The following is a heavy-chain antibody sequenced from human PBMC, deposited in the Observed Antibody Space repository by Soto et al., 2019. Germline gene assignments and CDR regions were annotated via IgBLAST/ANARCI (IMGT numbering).Heavy chain of an antibody. V-gene: IGHV3-7*04. CDR3: ARVENYAFDF. J-gene: IGHJ4*02. CDR1: EFTFSSYW. CDR2: IKQDGSQK. D-gene: IGHD3-16*01. Sequence: EVQLVESGGGLVQPGGSLRLSCAASEFTFSSYWMNWVRQAPGKGLEWVAKIKQDGSQKYYMDSVRGRFTISRDNAKNSLYLQMSSLRAEDTAVYYCARVENYAFDFWGQGTLVTVSS.